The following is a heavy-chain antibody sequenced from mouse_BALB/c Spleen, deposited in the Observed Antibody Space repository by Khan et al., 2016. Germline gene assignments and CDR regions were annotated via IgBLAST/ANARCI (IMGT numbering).Heavy chain of an antibody. CDR1: GFGLSRYW. D-gene: IGHD1-1*01. CDR2: INPDSSTI. Sequence: EVKLLESGGGLVQPGGSLKLSCAASGFGLSRYWMSWVRQAPGKGLEWIGEINPDSSTINYTPSLKDRFIISRDNAKNTLYLQVSKVRSEDTALYYCARAGDYGYLAYRGQCTLVGISA. V-gene: IGHV4-1*02. J-gene: IGHJ3*01. CDR3: ARAGDYGYLAY.